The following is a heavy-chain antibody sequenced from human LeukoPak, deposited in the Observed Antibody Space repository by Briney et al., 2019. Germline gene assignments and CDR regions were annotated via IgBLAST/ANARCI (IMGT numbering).Heavy chain of an antibody. CDR1: GSSISGSNNY. CDR3: ARHDEEDGYNAKTIDY. D-gene: IGHD5-24*01. V-gene: IGHV4-39*01. J-gene: IGHJ4*02. Sequence: SETLSLTCTVSGSSISGSNNYWGWVRQPPGKGLEWIGTIHSSGSTTYYSPSLKSRATISPDTSKNQFSLKLSSVTAADTAVYYCARHDEEDGYNAKTIDYWGQGTLVTVCS. CDR2: IHSSGSTT.